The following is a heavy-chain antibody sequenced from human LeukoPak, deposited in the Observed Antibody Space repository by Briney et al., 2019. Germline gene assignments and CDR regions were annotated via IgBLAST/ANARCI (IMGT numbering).Heavy chain of an antibody. CDR3: ARHGGSLGYFDY. Sequence: SETMSLTCSVSGGSISTYYWSWIRQTPGKGLEWIGYVYYSGTTNYNPSLKGRVTISSDTSKNQFSLNLRSVNVADTAIYYCARHGGSLGYFDYWGQGTLVTVSS. V-gene: IGHV4-59*08. D-gene: IGHD1-26*01. CDR1: GGSISTYY. CDR2: VYYSGTT. J-gene: IGHJ4*02.